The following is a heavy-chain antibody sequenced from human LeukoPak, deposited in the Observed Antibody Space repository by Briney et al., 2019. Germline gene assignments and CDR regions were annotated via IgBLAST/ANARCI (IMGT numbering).Heavy chain of an antibody. CDR3: ARGRYSSGWYSDRYFQH. CDR2: IYYSGST. D-gene: IGHD6-19*01. CDR1: GGSISSHY. J-gene: IGHJ1*01. Sequence: SETLSLTCTVSGGSISSHYWSWIRQPPGKGLEWIGYIYYSGSTNYNPSLKSRVTISVDTSKNQFSLKLSSVTAADTAVYYCARGRYSSGWYSDRYFQHWGQGTLVTVSS. V-gene: IGHV4-59*11.